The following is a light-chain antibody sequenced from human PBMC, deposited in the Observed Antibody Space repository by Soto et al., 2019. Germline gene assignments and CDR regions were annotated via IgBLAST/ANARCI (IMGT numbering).Light chain of an antibody. CDR2: GAS. CDR1: QSVRSTS. CDR3: QRHGNRPSCS. V-gene: IGKV3-20*01. J-gene: IGKJ1*01. Sequence: VLTQSPGTLSLSPGERATLSCRASQSVRSTSLVWYQQKPAQAPRLLIYGASSRATGIPDRFSGGGSGTDFTLTISRLEPEDFAVYFRQRHGNRPSCSFGQG.